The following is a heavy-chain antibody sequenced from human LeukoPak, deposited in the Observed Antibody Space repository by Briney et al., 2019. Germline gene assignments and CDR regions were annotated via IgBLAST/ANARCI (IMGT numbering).Heavy chain of an antibody. CDR2: ISSSSSYI. Sequence: GGSLRLSWAASGFTFSSYSMNWVRQAPGKGLEWVSSISSSSSYIYYADSVKGRFTISRDNAKNSLNLQMNSLRAEDTAVYYCARSVMLAYYDSSGYLDYWGQGTLVTVSS. CDR1: GFTFSSYS. CDR3: ARSVMLAYYDSSGYLDY. V-gene: IGHV3-21*01. D-gene: IGHD3-22*01. J-gene: IGHJ4*02.